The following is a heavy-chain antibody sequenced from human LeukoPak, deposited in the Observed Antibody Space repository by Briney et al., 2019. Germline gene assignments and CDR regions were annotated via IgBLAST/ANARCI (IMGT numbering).Heavy chain of an antibody. CDR1: QYTFTGYY. D-gene: IGHD3-22*01. V-gene: IGHV1-2*02. CDR3: SRDLGSGYYSDY. CDR2: IKPNSGGT. Sequence: GASVKVSCKASQYTFTGYYMHWVRPAPGQGLDWMGWIKPNSGGTNYAQKFQGRVNMTRDTSISTAYMELSRLRSDDTAVYYCSRDLGSGYYSDYWGQGTLVTVSS. J-gene: IGHJ4*02.